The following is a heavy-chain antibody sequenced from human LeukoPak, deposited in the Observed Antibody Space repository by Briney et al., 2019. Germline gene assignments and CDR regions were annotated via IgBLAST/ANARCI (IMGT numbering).Heavy chain of an antibody. CDR3: ARGRYDFWSGYSRWFDP. CDR2: IYYSGST. D-gene: IGHD3-3*01. V-gene: IGHV4-39*01. J-gene: IGHJ5*02. CDR1: GGSISSSSYY. Sequence: PSETLSLTCTVSGGSISSSSYYWGWIRQPPGKGLEWIGSIYYSGSTYYNPSLKSRVTISVDTSKNQFSLKLSSVTAADTAVYYCARGRYDFWSGYSRWFDPWGQGTLVTVSS.